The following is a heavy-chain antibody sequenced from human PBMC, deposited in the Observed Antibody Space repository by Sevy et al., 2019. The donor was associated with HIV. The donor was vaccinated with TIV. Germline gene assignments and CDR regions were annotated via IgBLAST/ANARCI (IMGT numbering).Heavy chain of an antibody. J-gene: IGHJ4*02. V-gene: IGHV4-59*01. D-gene: IGHD3-16*01. Sequence: SETLSLTCTVSGASISGYYWSWIRQPPGKGLECIGYIYSSGNTNYSPSLTSRLTISVDTSKNQFSLKLSSVTAADSAVYYCARKVGIFGVHDYWGQGTLVTVSS. CDR3: ARKVGIFGVHDY. CDR1: GASISGYY. CDR2: IYSSGNT.